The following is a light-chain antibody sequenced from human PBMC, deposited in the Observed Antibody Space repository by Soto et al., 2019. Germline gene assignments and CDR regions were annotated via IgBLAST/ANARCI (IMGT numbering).Light chain of an antibody. Sequence: DIQMTQSPSTLSASVGDRVTITCRASQSISNWLAWYQQKPGKAPKLLIYKASTLETGVPSRFTGSASGTQFSLTISSLQPEDFATYYCQQYDSYPYTFGQGTKLEI. J-gene: IGKJ2*01. CDR1: QSISNW. V-gene: IGKV1-5*03. CDR3: QQYDSYPYT. CDR2: KAS.